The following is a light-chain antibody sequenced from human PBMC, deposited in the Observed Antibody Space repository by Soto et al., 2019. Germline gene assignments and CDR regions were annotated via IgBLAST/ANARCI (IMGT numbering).Light chain of an antibody. CDR1: SSNIGAGYD. V-gene: IGLV1-40*01. J-gene: IGLJ2*01. CDR2: GNS. CDR3: QSYDSSLSGSTV. Sequence: QSVLTQPPSVSGAPGQRVTISCTGSSSNIGAGYDVHWYQQRPGTAPKLLIYGNSNRPSGVPDRFSGSKSGTSASLAITGLQAEDEAYYYCQSYDSSLSGSTVFGGGTQLTVL.